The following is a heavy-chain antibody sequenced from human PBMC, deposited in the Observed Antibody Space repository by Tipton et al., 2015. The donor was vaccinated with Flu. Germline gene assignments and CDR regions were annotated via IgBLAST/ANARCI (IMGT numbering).Heavy chain of an antibody. V-gene: IGHV5-51*01. CDR3: ARPTTYYYDSSGYPWYFDL. CDR1: GYSFTSYW. J-gene: IGHJ2*01. D-gene: IGHD3-22*01. CDR2: IYPGDSDT. Sequence: VQLVQSEAEVKKPGESLKISCKGSGYSFTSYWIGWVRQMPGKGLEWMGIIYPGDSDTRYSPSFQGQVTISADKSISTAYLQWSSLKASDTAMYYCARPTTYYYDSSGYPWYFDLWGRGTLVTVSS.